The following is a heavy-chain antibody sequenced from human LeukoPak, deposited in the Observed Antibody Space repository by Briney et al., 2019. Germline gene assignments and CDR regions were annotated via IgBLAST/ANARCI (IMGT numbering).Heavy chain of an antibody. D-gene: IGHD3-10*01. J-gene: IGHJ6*03. CDR2: INPHNDDR. Sequence: ASVKVSCKASGYTFNNHGISWLRQAPGQGLEWMGWINPHNDDRKYKHDFQGRLTMTIDASTSTVYMDLRSLRSDDTAVYYCARAGQLLWFGESYYYYYYMDVWGKGTTVTISS. CDR3: ARAGQLLWFGESYYYYYYMDV. V-gene: IGHV1-18*01. CDR1: GYTFNNHG.